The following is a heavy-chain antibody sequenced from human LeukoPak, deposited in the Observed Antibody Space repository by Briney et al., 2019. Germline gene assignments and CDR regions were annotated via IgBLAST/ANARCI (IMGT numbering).Heavy chain of an antibody. J-gene: IGHJ6*02. D-gene: IGHD4-11*01. CDR1: GFTFSSYW. Sequence: GGSLRLSCAASGFTFSSYWMHWVRQAPGKGLVWVSRINSDGSSTSYADSVKGRFTISGDNAKNTLYLQMNSLRAEDTAAYYCVRALTTSDYYGIDVWGQGTTVTVSS. V-gene: IGHV3-74*01. CDR2: INSDGSST. CDR3: VRALTTSDYYGIDV.